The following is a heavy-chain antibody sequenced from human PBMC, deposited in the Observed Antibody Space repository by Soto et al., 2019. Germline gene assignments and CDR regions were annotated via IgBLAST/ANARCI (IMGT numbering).Heavy chain of an antibody. V-gene: IGHV3-15*01. J-gene: IGHJ4*02. D-gene: IGHD6-6*01. CDR3: TTGSTSTKNY. Sequence: GGSPRLSCAASGFTFSNAWLSWVRQAPGKGLEWVGRIKSKTDGGTTDYTAPVKGRFTISRDDSKNTLYLQMNSLKIEDTAVYYCTTGSTSTKNYWGQGNMVTVSS. CDR2: IKSKTDGGTT. CDR1: GFTFSNAW.